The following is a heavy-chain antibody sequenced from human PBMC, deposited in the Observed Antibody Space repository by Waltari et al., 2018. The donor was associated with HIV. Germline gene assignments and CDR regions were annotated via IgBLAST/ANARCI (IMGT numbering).Heavy chain of an antibody. CDR1: GFTIGGYA. Sequence: EVQLVDSGEGLVKPGSTLRSSVTTLGFTIGGYAMGWFRQAPGKGLEWIGFIRSKVSGGTTEYAASVKGRFTISRDDSNSIVFLQMDSLKTEDTAMYYCSRDNPQWDYWGQGTLVTVSS. J-gene: IGHJ4*02. D-gene: IGHD2-8*01. CDR2: IRSKVSGGTT. V-gene: IGHV3-49*05. CDR3: SRDNPQWDY.